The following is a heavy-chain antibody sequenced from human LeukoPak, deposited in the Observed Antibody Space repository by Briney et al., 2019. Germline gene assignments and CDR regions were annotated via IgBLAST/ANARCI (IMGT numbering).Heavy chain of an antibody. CDR1: GFTFSSYS. J-gene: IGHJ5*02. Sequence: GGSLRLSCAASGFTFSSYSMNWVRQAPGKGLEWVSSISSSSSDKYYVDSVKGRFTISRDNAKHSLYLQTNSLRAEDTAVYYCATLDYEGFDPWGQGTLVTVSS. D-gene: IGHD4-17*01. CDR2: ISSSSSDK. CDR3: ATLDYEGFDP. V-gene: IGHV3-21*01.